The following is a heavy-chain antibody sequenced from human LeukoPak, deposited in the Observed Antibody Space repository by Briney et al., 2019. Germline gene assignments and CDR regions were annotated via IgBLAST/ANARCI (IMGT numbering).Heavy chain of an antibody. CDR1: VYSISRGYY. V-gene: IGHV4-38-2*02. D-gene: IGHD6-13*01. Sequence: PSETLCLTCTVSVYSISRGYYWGWIRQPPGKGLEGMGKIYHSGRTYYHPPLKSRGTISVDTSKNRFSLKLSSVAAADTAVYYCAREGDSSSVGWFDPWGQGTLVTVSS. CDR2: IYHSGRT. J-gene: IGHJ5*02. CDR3: AREGDSSSVGWFDP.